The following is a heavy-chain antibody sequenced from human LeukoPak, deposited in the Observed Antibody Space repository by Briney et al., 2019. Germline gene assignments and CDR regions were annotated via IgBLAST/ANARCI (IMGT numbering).Heavy chain of an antibody. J-gene: IGHJ4*02. Sequence: QPGGSLRLSCAASGFTFSSYAMSWVRQAPGKGLEWVSAIGGSGDSTYYADSVKGRFTISRDNSKSTLFLQMNSLRAEDTAVYYCVKSPLLRYFDWPIDSWGQGTLVTVSS. CDR2: IGGSGDST. V-gene: IGHV3-23*01. CDR1: GFTFSSYA. CDR3: VKSPLLRYFDWPIDS. D-gene: IGHD3-9*01.